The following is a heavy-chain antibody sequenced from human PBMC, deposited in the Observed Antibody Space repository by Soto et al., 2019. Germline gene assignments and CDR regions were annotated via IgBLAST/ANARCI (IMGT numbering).Heavy chain of an antibody. Sequence: ASVKVSCKASGYTFTSYYMHWVRQAPGQGLEWMGIINPSGGSTSYAQKFQGRVTMTRDTSTSTVYMELSSLRSEDTAVYYCARDLGRNCSGGSCYSGWFDPCGQGTLVTVSS. V-gene: IGHV1-46*01. CDR3: ARDLGRNCSGGSCYSGWFDP. J-gene: IGHJ5*02. CDR1: GYTFTSYY. D-gene: IGHD2-15*01. CDR2: INPSGGST.